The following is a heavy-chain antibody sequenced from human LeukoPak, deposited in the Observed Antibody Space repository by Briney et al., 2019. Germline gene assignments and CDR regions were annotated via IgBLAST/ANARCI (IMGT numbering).Heavy chain of an antibody. CDR2: IIPILGIA. CDR1: GGTFSSYA. D-gene: IGHD1-26*01. CDR3: ARDQRAWSGSYEVVDY. J-gene: IGHJ4*02. Sequence: GASVKVSCKASGGTFSSYAISWVRQAPGQGLEWMGRIIPILGIANYAQKFQGRVTITADKSTSTAYMELSSLRSEDTAVYYCARDQRAWSGSYEVVDYWGQGTLVTVSS. V-gene: IGHV1-69*04.